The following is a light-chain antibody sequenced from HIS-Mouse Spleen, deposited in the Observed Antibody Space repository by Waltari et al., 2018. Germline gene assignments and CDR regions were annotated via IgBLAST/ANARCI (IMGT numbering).Light chain of an antibody. V-gene: IGLV2-14*01. CDR2: EVS. Sequence: QSALTQPASVSGSPGQSITIPCTGTSSDVGGYNYVACYQQHPGKAPKLMIYEVSTRPSGVSNRFSGSKSGNTASLTISGLQAEDEADYYCSSYTSSSTLWVFGGGTKLTVL. J-gene: IGLJ3*02. CDR3: SSYTSSSTLWV. CDR1: SSDVGGYNY.